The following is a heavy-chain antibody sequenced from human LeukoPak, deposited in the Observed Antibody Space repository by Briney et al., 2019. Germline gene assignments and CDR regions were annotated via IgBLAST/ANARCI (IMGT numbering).Heavy chain of an antibody. CDR2: IRYDGNNK. J-gene: IGHJ4*02. D-gene: IGHD6-19*01. V-gene: IGHV3-30*02. CDR1: GFTFSSSD. CDR3: ARDPASKYSSAPSGYFDY. Sequence: PGGSLRLSCAASGFTFSSSDMHWVRQAPGKGLEWVAFIRYDGNNKYYADSVKGRLTITRDNSKNTLYLQMNSLRAEDTAVYYCARDPASKYSSAPSGYFDYWGQGTLVTVSS.